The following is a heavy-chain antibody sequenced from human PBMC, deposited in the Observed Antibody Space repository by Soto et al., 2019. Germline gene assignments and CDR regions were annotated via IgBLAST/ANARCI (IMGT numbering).Heavy chain of an antibody. CDR2: IYPGDSDT. CDR1: EYNFASYW. CDR3: ARSHYDSAGYYSEFDS. D-gene: IGHD3-22*01. V-gene: IGHV5-51*01. J-gene: IGHJ4*02. Sequence: GESLKISCQVSEYNFASYWIGWVRQVPGKGLEWMGIIYPGDSDTRYNPSFQGQVTFSADKSTSTVYLQWSNLKASDTAIYYCARSHYDSAGYYSEFDSWGQGTLVTVSS.